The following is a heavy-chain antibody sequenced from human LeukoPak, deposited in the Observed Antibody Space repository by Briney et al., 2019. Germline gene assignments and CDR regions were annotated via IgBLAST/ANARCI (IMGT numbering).Heavy chain of an antibody. CDR3: AREETDAFDI. Sequence: GGSLRLSCAASGFTFSSYSMIWVRQAPGKGLEWVSSISSSRSYIYYADSVKGRFTISRDNAKNSLYLQMNSLRAEDTAVYYCAREETDAFDIWGQGTMVTVSS. J-gene: IGHJ3*02. CDR1: GFTFSSYS. V-gene: IGHV3-21*01. CDR2: ISSSRSYI.